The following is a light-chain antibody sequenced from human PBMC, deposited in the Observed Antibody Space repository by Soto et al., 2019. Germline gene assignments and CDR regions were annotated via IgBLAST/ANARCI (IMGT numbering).Light chain of an antibody. CDR3: QQYGSSGT. V-gene: IGKV3-20*01. CDR2: GAS. Sequence: EIVMTQSPATLSVSPGERATLSCRASQSVSTNLAWYQQKPGQAPRLLIYGASNRATGIPDRFSGSGSGTDFTLTISRLEPEDFAVYYCQQYGSSGTFGQGTKVEIK. J-gene: IGKJ1*01. CDR1: QSVSTN.